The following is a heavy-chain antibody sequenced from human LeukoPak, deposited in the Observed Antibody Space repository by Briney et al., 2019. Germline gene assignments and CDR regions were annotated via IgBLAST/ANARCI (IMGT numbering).Heavy chain of an antibody. CDR3: AGGLGYYDFWGPLDY. J-gene: IGHJ4*02. Sequence: ASVKVSCKASGYTFTSYGISWVRQAPGQGLEWMGWISAYNGNTNYAQKLQGRVTMTTDTSTSTAYMELRSLRSDDTAVYYCAGGLGYYDFWGPLDYWGQGTLVTFSS. CDR1: GYTFTSYG. CDR2: ISAYNGNT. D-gene: IGHD3-3*01. V-gene: IGHV1-18*01.